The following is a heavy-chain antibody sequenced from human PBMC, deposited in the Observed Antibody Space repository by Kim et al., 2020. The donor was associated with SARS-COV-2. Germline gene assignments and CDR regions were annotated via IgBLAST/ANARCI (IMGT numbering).Heavy chain of an antibody. Sequence: SDSGVRTHYADCVKGRFTISRDNSKSTLFLQMNSLRAEDTAVYYCEASDYWGQGSLVTVSS. J-gene: IGHJ4*02. CDR3: EASDY. V-gene: IGHV3-23*01. CDR2: SDSGVRT.